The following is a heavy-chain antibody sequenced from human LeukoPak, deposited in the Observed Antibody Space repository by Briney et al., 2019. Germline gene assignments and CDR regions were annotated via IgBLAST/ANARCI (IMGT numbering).Heavy chain of an antibody. CDR1: GGSISSYY. D-gene: IGHD3-9*01. V-gene: IGHV4-4*07. Sequence: SQTLSLTCTVSGGSISSYYWSWIRQPAGKGLESIGRIYTSGSTNYNPSLKSPVTMSVDPSKNQISLKPSSVTAADKDVYYCASISASCYVMDVWGQGSTVTVSS. CDR2: IYTSGST. J-gene: IGHJ6*02. CDR3: ASISASCYVMDV.